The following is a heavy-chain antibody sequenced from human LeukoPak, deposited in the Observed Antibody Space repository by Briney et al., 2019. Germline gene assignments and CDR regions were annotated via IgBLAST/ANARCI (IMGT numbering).Heavy chain of an antibody. J-gene: IGHJ1*01. V-gene: IGHV4-34*01. CDR3: ARGHSGWFAEYFQH. Sequence: SETLSLTCAVYGGSFSGYYWSWIRQPPGKGLEWIGEINHSGSTNYNPSLKSRVTISVDTSKNQFSLKLSSVTAANTAVYYCARGHSGWFAEYFQHWGQGTLVTVSS. CDR1: GGSFSGYY. CDR2: INHSGST. D-gene: IGHD6-19*01.